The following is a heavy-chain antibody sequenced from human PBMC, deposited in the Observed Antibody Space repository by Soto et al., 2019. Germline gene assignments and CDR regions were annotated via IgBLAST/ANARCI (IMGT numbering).Heavy chain of an antibody. CDR3: ARYIYTDCQYYF. V-gene: IGHV3-64*01. Sequence: VGERRDSQAAYGGTSRHYSILWVRQAPGKGLEYVSAISSNGGSTYYANSVKGRFTISGDNSKNTLYLQMGSLRAEYLAVSYCARYIYTDCQYYF. D-gene: IGHD2-21*02. J-gene: IGHJ4*01. CDR2: ISSNGGST. CDR1: GGTSRHYS.